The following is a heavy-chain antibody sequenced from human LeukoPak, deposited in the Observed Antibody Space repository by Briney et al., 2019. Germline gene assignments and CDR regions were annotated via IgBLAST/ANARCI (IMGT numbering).Heavy chain of an antibody. Sequence: SETLSLTCTVSGGSISSSSYYWDWIRQPPGKGLEWIGSIYYSGSTYYNPSLKSRVTMSVDTSKNQFSLKLSSVTAADTAVYYCARGGPDYYDSSGYYSYFDYWGQGTLVTVSS. CDR2: IYYSGST. J-gene: IGHJ4*02. CDR1: GGSISSSSYY. CDR3: ARGGPDYYDSSGYYSYFDY. D-gene: IGHD3-22*01. V-gene: IGHV4-39*07.